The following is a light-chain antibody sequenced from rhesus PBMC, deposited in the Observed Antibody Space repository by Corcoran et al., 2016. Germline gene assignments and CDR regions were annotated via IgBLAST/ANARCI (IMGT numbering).Light chain of an antibody. CDR3: QHYYDNPFT. J-gene: IGKJ3*01. V-gene: IGKV1-25*01. CDR2: EAS. Sequence: DIQMTQSPSSLSASVGDRVTITCRARQGITNDLGWYQQKPVETPTLLIYEASSLQSGVPSRFSGSGSGTEFTLTISSLRPEDSAAYYCQHYYDNPFTFGPGTKLDIK. CDR1: QGITND.